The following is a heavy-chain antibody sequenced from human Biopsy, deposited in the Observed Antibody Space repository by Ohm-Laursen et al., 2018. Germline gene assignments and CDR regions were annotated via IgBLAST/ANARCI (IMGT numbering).Heavy chain of an antibody. Sequence: GASVKVSCKASGYTFTGYSCHWVRQAPGQRLEWVGWIDPNSGRANYAQKFQGRITMTTDTSIITAYLEVSSLTSDDAAVYFCARASAYGVFDIWGQGTTVTVSS. D-gene: IGHD4/OR15-4a*01. CDR3: ARASAYGVFDI. CDR1: GYTFTGYS. J-gene: IGHJ3*02. V-gene: IGHV1-2*02. CDR2: IDPNSGRA.